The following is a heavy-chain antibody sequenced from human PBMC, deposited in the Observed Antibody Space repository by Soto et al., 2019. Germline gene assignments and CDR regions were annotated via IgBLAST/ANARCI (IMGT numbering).Heavy chain of an antibody. CDR2: ISSSYTII. J-gene: IGHJ4*02. CDR1: GFTFSDYY. CDR3: ARDLGYYDSSGYFDY. D-gene: IGHD3-22*01. Sequence: GGSLRLSCAASGFTFSDYYMSWIRLAPGKGLEWVSYISSSYTIISYADSVKGRFTISRDNAKNSLYLQMNSLRAEDTAVYYCARDLGYYDSSGYFDYWGQGTLVTVSS. V-gene: IGHV3-11*01.